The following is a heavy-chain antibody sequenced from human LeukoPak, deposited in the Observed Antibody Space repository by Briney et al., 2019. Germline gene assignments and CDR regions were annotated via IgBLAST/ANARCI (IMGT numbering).Heavy chain of an antibody. CDR2: ISAYNGNT. Sequence: ASVKVSCKASGYTFTSYGISWVRQAPGQGLEWMGWISAYNGNTNYAQKLQGRVTMTTDTSTSTAYMELRSLRSDDTAVYYCARDGRHRYYYDSSGFYGSWFDPRGQGTLVTVSS. V-gene: IGHV1-18*01. J-gene: IGHJ5*02. CDR3: ARDGRHRYYYDSSGFYGSWFDP. D-gene: IGHD3-22*01. CDR1: GYTFTSYG.